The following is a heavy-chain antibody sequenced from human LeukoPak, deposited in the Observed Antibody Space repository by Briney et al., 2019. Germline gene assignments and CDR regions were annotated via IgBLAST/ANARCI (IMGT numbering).Heavy chain of an antibody. V-gene: IGHV3-30*18. CDR1: GFTFSSYG. CDR3: AKDNVWGGSCSYCYYYYGMDV. J-gene: IGHJ6*02. CDR2: ISHDGSNK. Sequence: GGSLRLSCAASGFTFSSYGMHWVRQAPGKGLEWVAVISHDGSNKYYADSVKGRFTISRDNSKNTLYLQMNSLRAEDTAVYYCAKDNVWGGSCSYCYYYYGMDVWGQGTTVTVSS. D-gene: IGHD2-15*01.